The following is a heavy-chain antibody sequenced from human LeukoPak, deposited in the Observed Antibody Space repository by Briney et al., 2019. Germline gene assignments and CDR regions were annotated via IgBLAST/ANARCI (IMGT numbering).Heavy chain of an antibody. V-gene: IGHV4-4*07. CDR1: SVSISSYY. J-gene: IGHJ4*02. D-gene: IGHD6-19*01. CDR3: AAWYSSGWIDY. CDR2: IYTSGST. Sequence: SETLSLTCTVSSVSISSYYWSWIRQPAGKGLEWIGRIYTSGSTNYNPSLKSLVTMSVDTSKNQFSLKLSSVTAADTAIYYCAAWYSSGWIDYWGQGTLVTVSS.